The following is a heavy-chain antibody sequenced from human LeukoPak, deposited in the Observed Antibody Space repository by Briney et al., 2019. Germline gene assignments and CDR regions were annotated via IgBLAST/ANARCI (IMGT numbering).Heavy chain of an antibody. CDR1: GFTFSSYE. CDR3: ARTIAVAGPYYFDY. V-gene: IGHV3-33*08. Sequence: PGGSLRLSCAASGFTFSSYEMNWVRQAPGKGLEWVAVIWYDGSNKYYAESVKGRFTISRDNSKNTLFLQMNSLRADDTAVYYCARTIAVAGPYYFDYWGQGTLVTVSS. CDR2: IWYDGSNK. J-gene: IGHJ4*02. D-gene: IGHD6-19*01.